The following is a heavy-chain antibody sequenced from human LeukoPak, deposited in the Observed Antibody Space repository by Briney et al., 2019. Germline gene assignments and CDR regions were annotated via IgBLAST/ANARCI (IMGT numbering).Heavy chain of an antibody. J-gene: IGHJ5*02. CDR3: ARTKPKIAVAGTWFDP. CDR1: GYTLTCYD. V-gene: IGHV1-8*01. D-gene: IGHD6-19*01. Sequence: ASVKVSCKASGYTLTCYDINWVRQATGQGLEWMGWMNPNSGNTGYAQKFQGRVTMTRNTSISTAYMELSSLRSEDTAVYYCARTKPKIAVAGTWFDPWGQGTLVTVSS. CDR2: MNPNSGNT.